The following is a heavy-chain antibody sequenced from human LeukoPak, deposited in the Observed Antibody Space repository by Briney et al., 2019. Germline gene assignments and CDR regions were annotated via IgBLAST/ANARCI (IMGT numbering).Heavy chain of an antibody. CDR1: GGTLSSYA. J-gene: IGHJ5*01. CDR3: ARGDGYGYNRFDS. V-gene: IGHV1-69*05. CDR2: IIPIFGTA. D-gene: IGHD5-24*01. Sequence: SVKVSCKAFGGTLSSYAISWVRQAPGQGREWMGRIIPIFGTANYAQRFQGRVTITTDETTSTAYMELNSLRSEDTAVYYCARGDGYGYNRFDSWGQGTLVTVS.